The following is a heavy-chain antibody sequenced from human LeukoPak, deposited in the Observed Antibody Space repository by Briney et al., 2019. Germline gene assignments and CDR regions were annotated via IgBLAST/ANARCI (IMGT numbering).Heavy chain of an antibody. V-gene: IGHV4-39*01. Sequence: SETLSLTCTVSGGSISSSSSYWGWIRQPPGKGLEWIGSIYYSGSTYYNPSLKSRVTISVDTSKNQFSLKLSSVTAADTAVYYCARLTYYDFWSGYYGYFDYWGQGTLVTVSS. CDR2: IYYSGST. CDR1: GGSISSSSSY. D-gene: IGHD3-3*01. J-gene: IGHJ4*02. CDR3: ARLTYYDFWSGYYGYFDY.